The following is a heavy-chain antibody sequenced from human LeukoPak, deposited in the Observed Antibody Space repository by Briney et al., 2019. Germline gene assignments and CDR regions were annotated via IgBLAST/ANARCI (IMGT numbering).Heavy chain of an antibody. CDR2: ISGSGGST. D-gene: IGHD3-22*01. V-gene: IGHV3-23*01. Sequence: GGSLRLSCAASGFTFSSYAMSWVRQASGKGLEWVSAISGSGGSTYYADSVKGRFTISRDNSKNTLYLQMNSLRAEDTAVYYCAKDALGLNCYDSSGYPYCFDYWGQGTLVTVSS. CDR1: GFTFSSYA. J-gene: IGHJ4*02. CDR3: AKDALGLNCYDSSGYPYCFDY.